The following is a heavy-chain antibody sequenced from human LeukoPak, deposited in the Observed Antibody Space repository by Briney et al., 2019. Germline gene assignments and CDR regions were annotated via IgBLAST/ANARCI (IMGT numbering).Heavy chain of an antibody. CDR1: GITFSSYA. CDR3: ARGLGFSWYYFDY. D-gene: IGHD6-19*01. V-gene: IGHV3-30-3*01. Sequence: PGGSLRPSCAVSGITFSSYALHWVRQAPGKGLEWVAVISYDGSNKYHADYVKGRFTISRDNSKNTLYLQMNSLRAEDTAVYYCARGLGFSWYYFDYWGQGTLVTVSS. J-gene: IGHJ4*02. CDR2: ISYDGSNK.